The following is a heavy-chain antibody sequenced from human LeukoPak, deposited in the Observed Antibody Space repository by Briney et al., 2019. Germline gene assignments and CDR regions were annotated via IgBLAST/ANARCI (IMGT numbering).Heavy chain of an antibody. J-gene: IGHJ4*02. Sequence: PGGSLRLSCAASGFTFSDYHMSWIRQAPGKGLEWVSYISSSGSTIYYADSVKGRFTISRDNAKNSLYLQMDSLRAEDTAVYYCARAAMVRLLFDYWGQGTLVTVSS. CDR2: ISSSGSTI. V-gene: IGHV3-11*01. D-gene: IGHD5-18*01. CDR3: ARAAMVRLLFDY. CDR1: GFTFSDYH.